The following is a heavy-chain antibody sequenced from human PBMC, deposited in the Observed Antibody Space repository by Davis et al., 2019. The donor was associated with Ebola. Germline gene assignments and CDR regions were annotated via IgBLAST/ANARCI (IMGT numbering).Heavy chain of an antibody. Sequence: SETLSLTCTVSGDSISTYYWNWIRQPPGKGLEWIGYIFQSGSPYYNPPLKGRVTISVDPSKNPLSLTLRSLTAADTAVYYCARSADNYDSRGYYHLTRQPFDLWGQGTLLTVSS. J-gene: IGHJ4*02. CDR3: ARSADNYDSRGYYHLTRQPFDL. D-gene: IGHD3-22*01. V-gene: IGHV4-59*01. CDR2: IFQSGSP. CDR1: GDSISTYY.